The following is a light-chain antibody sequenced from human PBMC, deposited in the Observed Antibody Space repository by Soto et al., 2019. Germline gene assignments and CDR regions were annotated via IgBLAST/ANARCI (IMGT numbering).Light chain of an antibody. Sequence: QSVLTQPRSVSGSPGQSVTISCIGSSNDVGIYNFVSWYQQHPGRAPKLIIYDVNKRPSGVPDRFSGSKSGNTASLTISGLQTEDEGDYYCCSYAGTSILVVFGGGTKLTVL. CDR3: CSYAGTSILVV. J-gene: IGLJ3*02. CDR2: DVN. V-gene: IGLV2-11*01. CDR1: SNDVGIYNF.